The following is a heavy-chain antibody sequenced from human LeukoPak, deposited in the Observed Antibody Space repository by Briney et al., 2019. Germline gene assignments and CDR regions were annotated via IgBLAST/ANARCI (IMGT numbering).Heavy chain of an antibody. V-gene: IGHV3-23*01. CDR3: AKGNYYDFWSGYYTQLEYFQH. J-gene: IGHJ1*01. Sequence: PGGSLRLSCAASGFTFSSYAMSWVRQAPGKGLEWVSAISGSGGSTYYADSVKGRFTISRDNSKNTLYLQMNSLRAEDAAVYYCAKGNYYDFWSGYYTQLEYFQHWGQGTPVTVSS. D-gene: IGHD3-3*01. CDR1: GFTFSSYA. CDR2: ISGSGGST.